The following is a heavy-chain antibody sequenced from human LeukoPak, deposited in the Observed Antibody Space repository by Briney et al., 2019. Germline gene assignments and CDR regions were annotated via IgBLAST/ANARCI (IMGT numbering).Heavy chain of an antibody. V-gene: IGHV5-51*01. Sequence: GSLKISCKASGYSFTTYWIGWVRQMPGKGLEWMGIIYPGDSDTRYSPSFQGQVTISADKSISTAYLQWSSLKASDTAMYYCARQEGSSWPFDYWGQGTLVTVSS. CDR2: IYPGDSDT. CDR1: GYSFTTYW. J-gene: IGHJ4*02. CDR3: ARQEGSSWPFDY. D-gene: IGHD6-13*01.